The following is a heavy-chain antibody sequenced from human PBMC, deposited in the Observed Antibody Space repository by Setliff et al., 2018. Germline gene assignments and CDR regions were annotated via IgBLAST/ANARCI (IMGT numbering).Heavy chain of an antibody. J-gene: IGHJ6*03. CDR2: IIPGLGIL. Sequence: AASVKVSCKASGGTFNTYGITWVRQAPAQGLEWMGGIIPGLGILDYAQKFQDRVTITADRSTSTAYMELSSLRSEDTAVYYCASRTHPHVITGITQGGGWWYYYYMDVWGKGTTVTVSS. CDR1: GGTFNTYG. CDR3: ASRTHPHVITGITQGGGWWYYYYMDV. D-gene: IGHD1-7*01. V-gene: IGHV1-69*10.